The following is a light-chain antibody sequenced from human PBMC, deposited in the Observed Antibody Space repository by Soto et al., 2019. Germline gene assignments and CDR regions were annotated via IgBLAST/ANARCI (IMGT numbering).Light chain of an antibody. CDR2: KAS. CDR3: QQHKSYPRT. Sequence: DIQMTQSPSTLSASVGDRVTITCRASQSSSSALVWYQQKPGKAPNLLIYKASSLESGVPLRFSGSGSGTEFTLTISSLQPEDFATYYCQQHKSYPRTFGQGTKVAIK. CDR1: QSSSSA. J-gene: IGKJ1*01. V-gene: IGKV1-5*03.